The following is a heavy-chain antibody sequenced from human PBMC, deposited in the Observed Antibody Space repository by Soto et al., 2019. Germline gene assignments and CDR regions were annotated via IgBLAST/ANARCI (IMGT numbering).Heavy chain of an antibody. J-gene: IGHJ6*02. Sequence: QVQLQESGPGLVKPSGTLSLTCAVSGGSISSSNWWSWVRQPPGKGLEWIGEIYHSGSTNYNPSLKSRVTLSVDKSKNQFSLKLSSVTAADTAVYYCARAHLSGSGSYYNVIMAYYYGMDVWGQGTTVTVSS. CDR3: ARAHLSGSGSYYNVIMAYYYGMDV. V-gene: IGHV4-4*02. CDR1: GGSISSSNW. CDR2: IYHSGST. D-gene: IGHD3-10*01.